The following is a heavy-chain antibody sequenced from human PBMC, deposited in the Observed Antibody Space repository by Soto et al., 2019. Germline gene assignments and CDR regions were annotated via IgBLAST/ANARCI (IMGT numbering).Heavy chain of an antibody. V-gene: IGHV1-24*01. CDR1: GYSLTKLS. J-gene: IGHJ1*01. CDR3: ARGADYYDSGAYYYILNY. D-gene: IGHD3-22*01. CDR2: FDPEDGET. Sequence: ASVKVSCKVSGYSLTKLSIHWVRQAPGKGLEWMGGFDPEDGETIYAQKFQGRVSMTEDTSTDTAYMELNSLRAEDTAVYFCARGADYYDSGAYYYILNYWGQGTLVTVSS.